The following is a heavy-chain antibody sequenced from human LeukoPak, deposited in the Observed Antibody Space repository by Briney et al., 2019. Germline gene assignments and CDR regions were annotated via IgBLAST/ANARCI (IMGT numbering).Heavy chain of an antibody. D-gene: IGHD6-13*01. CDR1: GFTFSSYA. CDR3: AREETSSWYLDWFDP. Sequence: PGRSLRLSCAASGFTFSSYAMHWVRQAPGKGLEWVAVISYDGSNKYYADSVKGRFTISRDNSKNTLYLQMNSLRAEDTAVYYCAREETSSWYLDWFDPWGQGTLVTVSS. V-gene: IGHV3-30*04. CDR2: ISYDGSNK. J-gene: IGHJ5*02.